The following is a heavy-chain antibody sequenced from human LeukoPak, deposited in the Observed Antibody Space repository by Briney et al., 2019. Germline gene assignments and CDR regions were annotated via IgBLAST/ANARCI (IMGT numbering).Heavy chain of an antibody. D-gene: IGHD5-24*01. CDR2: ISSSGSAT. CDR1: GLTFSSYT. V-gene: IGHV3-48*01. Sequence: PGGSLRLSCAASGLTFSSYTMSWVRQAPGKGLEWVSYISSSGSATYHAGSVKGRFTISRDNAKNSLYLQLNSLRVEDTAVYYCARERGYTYSFDYWGQGTLVTVSS. J-gene: IGHJ4*02. CDR3: ARERGYTYSFDY.